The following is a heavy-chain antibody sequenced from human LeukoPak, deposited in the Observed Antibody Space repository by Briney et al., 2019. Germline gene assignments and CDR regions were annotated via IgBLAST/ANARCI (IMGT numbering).Heavy chain of an antibody. CDR2: IFFSGST. CDR3: ARFLVGATLAHYYYMDV. CDR1: GDSITSHY. D-gene: IGHD1-26*01. V-gene: IGHV4-59*11. J-gene: IGHJ6*03. Sequence: SETLSLTCTVSGDSITSHYWTWIRQSPGKGLEWIGYIFFSGSTGYNPSLKSRVTISRDTSKNQFSLKLSSVTAADTAVYYCARFLVGATLAHYYYMDVWGKGTTVTVSS.